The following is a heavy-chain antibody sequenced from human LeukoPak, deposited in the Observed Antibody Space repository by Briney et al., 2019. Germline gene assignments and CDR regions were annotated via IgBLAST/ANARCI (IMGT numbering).Heavy chain of an antibody. V-gene: IGHV1-3*01. CDR2: INAGNGNT. Sequence: WASVKVSCKASGYTLTSYAMHWGPQAPGQRLEWMGWINAGNGNTKYTQKFQGRVTITRDTSASTAYMELSSLRSEDTAVYYCARDRKAAAGTFHYWGQGTLVTVSS. CDR3: ARDRKAAAGTFHY. CDR1: GYTLTSYA. J-gene: IGHJ4*02. D-gene: IGHD6-13*01.